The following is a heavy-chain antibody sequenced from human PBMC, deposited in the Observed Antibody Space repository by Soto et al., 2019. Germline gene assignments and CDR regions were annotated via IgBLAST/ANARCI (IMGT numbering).Heavy chain of an antibody. CDR2: INAGNGNT. D-gene: IGHD3-22*01. V-gene: IGHV1-3*01. CDR3: ARLSSGYYFSFDY. Sequence: ASVEGLCKASGYTFTSYAMHWVRQAPGQRLEWMGWINAGNGNTKYSQKFQGRVTITRDTSASTAYMELSSLRSEDTAVYYCARLSSGYYFSFDYWGQGTLVTVSS. CDR1: GYTFTSYA. J-gene: IGHJ4*02.